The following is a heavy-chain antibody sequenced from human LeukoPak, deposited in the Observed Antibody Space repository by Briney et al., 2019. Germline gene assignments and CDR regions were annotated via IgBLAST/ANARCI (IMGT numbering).Heavy chain of an antibody. CDR2: ISGSGAST. V-gene: IGHV3-23*01. Sequence: GGSLRLSCAASGFTFSSYAMSWVRQAPGKGLEWVSAISGSGASTYYADSVVGRFTISRDNSKNTLYLQMNSLRAEDTAVYYCARDPSRGLYYFDHWGQGTLVIVSS. D-gene: IGHD3/OR15-3a*01. J-gene: IGHJ4*02. CDR3: ARDPSRGLYYFDH. CDR1: GFTFSSYA.